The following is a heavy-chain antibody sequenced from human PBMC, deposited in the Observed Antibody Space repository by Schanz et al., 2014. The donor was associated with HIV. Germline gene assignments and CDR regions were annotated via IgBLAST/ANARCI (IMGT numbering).Heavy chain of an antibody. CDR1: GYTFTNYG. CDR2: ISGYIGNT. J-gene: IGHJ4*02. CDR3: ARGYCSGGTCYSGDY. D-gene: IGHD2-15*01. V-gene: IGHV1-18*01. Sequence: QVQLVQSGAEVKKPGASVTVSCTASGYTFTNYGINWVRQAPGQGLEWMGWISGYIGNTNYAQNLQGRVTMTADTFTSTAYMELRSLTSDDTAVYYCARGYCSGGTCYSGDYWGQGTLVTVSS.